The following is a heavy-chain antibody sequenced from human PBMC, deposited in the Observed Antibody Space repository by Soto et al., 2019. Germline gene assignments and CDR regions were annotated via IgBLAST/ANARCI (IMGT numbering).Heavy chain of an antibody. CDR3: ARVGMVGTVLGSWFDP. CDR1: GGSISSYY. D-gene: IGHD6-19*01. V-gene: IGHV4-4*07. Sequence: LSLTCTVSGGSISSYYWTWIRQPAGKGLEWIGRIYTSGSTNYNPSLKSRATMSVDTSKNQFSLKLSFVTAADTAVYYCARVGMVGTVLGSWFDPWGQGSLVTVSS. J-gene: IGHJ5*02. CDR2: IYTSGST.